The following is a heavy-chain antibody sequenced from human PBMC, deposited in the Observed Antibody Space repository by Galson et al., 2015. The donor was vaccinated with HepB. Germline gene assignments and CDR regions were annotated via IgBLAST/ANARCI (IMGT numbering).Heavy chain of an antibody. CDR3: TTDVYYSTYWSWLDP. CDR1: GFPFNNAW. V-gene: IGHV3-15*01. J-gene: IGHJ5*02. D-gene: IGHD2-8*02. Sequence: SLRLSCAASGFPFNNAWMTWVRQAPGMGLEWVGRIKSKTDDETTDYAAPVKGRFTISRGDSKNRLYLQMNSLKTGDTAVYYCTTDVYYSTYWSWLDPWGQGTLVTVSS. CDR2: IKSKTDDETT.